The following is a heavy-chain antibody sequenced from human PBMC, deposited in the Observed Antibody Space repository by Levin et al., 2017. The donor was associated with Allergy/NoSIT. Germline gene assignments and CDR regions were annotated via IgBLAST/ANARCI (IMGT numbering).Heavy chain of an antibody. V-gene: IGHV2-5*02. CDR1: GFSLSTSGVG. CDR3: ALLPPYTAMVLGFDY. Sequence: SGPTLVKPTQTLTLTCTFSGFSLSTSGVGVGWIRQPPGKALEWLALIYWDDDKRYSPSLKSRLTITKDTSKNQVVLTMTNMDPVDTATYYCALLPPYTAMVLGFDYWGQGTLVTVSS. CDR2: IYWDDDK. J-gene: IGHJ4*02. D-gene: IGHD5-18*01.